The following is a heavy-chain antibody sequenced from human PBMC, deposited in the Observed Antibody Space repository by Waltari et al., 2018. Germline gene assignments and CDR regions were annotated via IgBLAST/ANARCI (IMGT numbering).Heavy chain of an antibody. CDR1: GFTFSNAW. CDR2: MKSKTDGGTT. V-gene: IGHV3-15*01. Sequence: EVQLVESGGGLVKPGGSLRLSCAASGFTFSNAWMSWVRQAPGKGLEWVGRMKSKTDGGTTDYAAPVKGRFTILRDDSKNTLYLQMNSLKTEDTAVYYCTTEGGDFDYWGQGTLVTVSS. J-gene: IGHJ4*02. CDR3: TTEGGDFDY. D-gene: IGHD2-21*01.